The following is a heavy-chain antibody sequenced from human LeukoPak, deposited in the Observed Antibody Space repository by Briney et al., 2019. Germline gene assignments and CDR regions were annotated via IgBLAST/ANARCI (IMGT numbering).Heavy chain of an antibody. V-gene: IGHV1-69*13. D-gene: IGHD2-15*01. CDR1: GGTFSSYA. J-gene: IGHJ4*02. Sequence: SVKVSCKASGGTFSSYAISWVRQAPGQGLQWMGGIIPIFGTANYAQKFQGRVTITADESTSTSYMELSSLRSEDTAVYYCARRSWVDYNFYYWGQGTLVTVFS. CDR2: IIPIFGTA. CDR3: ARRSWVDYNFYY.